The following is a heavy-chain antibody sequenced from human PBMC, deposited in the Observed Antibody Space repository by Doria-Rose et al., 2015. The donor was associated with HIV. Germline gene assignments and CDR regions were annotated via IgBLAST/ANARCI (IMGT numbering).Heavy chain of an antibody. CDR2: INPSGGAS. V-gene: IGHV1-46*01. CDR3: ARVPSGAGDF. J-gene: IGHJ1*01. D-gene: IGHD3-10*01. Sequence: QVQLVQSGAEVRKPGASVKISCKASGYTFSRHFIHWVRQAAGQGLQWMGIINPSGGASTSTQKFQRRLTITSDTSTSTVYTELSGLTSNDTAVYFCARVPSGAGDFWGQGTLVIVSS. CDR1: GYTFSRHF.